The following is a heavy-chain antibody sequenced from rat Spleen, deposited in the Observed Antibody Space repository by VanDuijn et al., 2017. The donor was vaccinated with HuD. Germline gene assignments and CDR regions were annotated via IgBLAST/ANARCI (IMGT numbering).Heavy chain of an antibody. V-gene: IGHV5-7*01. D-gene: IGHD1-9*01. CDR3: ARRHYGYTDYFDY. Sequence: EVQVVESGGGLVQPGRSLKLSCAASGFIFSDYYMAWVRQTPTKGLEWVATISYGDSFGHSSTYYRDSVKGRFTISRDNAKSTLSLQMDSLRSEDTATYYCARRHYGYTDYFDYWGQGVMVTVSS. CDR1: GFIFSDYY. J-gene: IGHJ2*01. CDR2: ISYGDSFGHSST.